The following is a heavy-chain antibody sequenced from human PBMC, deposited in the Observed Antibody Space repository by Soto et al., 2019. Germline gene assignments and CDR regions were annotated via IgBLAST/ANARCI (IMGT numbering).Heavy chain of an antibody. CDR2: IYTSGST. CDR1: GGSISSYY. CDR3: ARVLPYYYDSSGYYSTHWFDP. D-gene: IGHD3-22*01. V-gene: IGHV4-4*07. Sequence: SETLSLTCTVSGGSISSYYWSWIRQPAGEGLEWIGRIYTSGSTNYNPSLKSRVTMSVDTSKNQFSLKLSSVTAADTAVYYCARVLPYYYDSSGYYSTHWFDPWGQGTLVTVSS. J-gene: IGHJ5*02.